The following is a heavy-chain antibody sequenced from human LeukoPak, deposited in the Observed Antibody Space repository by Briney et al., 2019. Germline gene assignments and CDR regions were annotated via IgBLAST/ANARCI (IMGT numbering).Heavy chain of an antibody. Sequence: ASVKVSCKASGYTFTSYYMHWVRQAPGQGLEWMGIINPSGGSTSYAQKFQGRVTMTRDTSTSTVYMELSSLRSEDTAVYYCARGPVTYYDILTPRAFDYWGQGTLVTVPS. CDR1: GYTFTSYY. CDR2: INPSGGST. D-gene: IGHD3-9*01. CDR3: ARGPVTYYDILTPRAFDY. J-gene: IGHJ4*02. V-gene: IGHV1-46*01.